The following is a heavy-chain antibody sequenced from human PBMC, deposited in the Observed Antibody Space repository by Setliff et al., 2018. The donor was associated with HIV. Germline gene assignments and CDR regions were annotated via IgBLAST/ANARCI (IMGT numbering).Heavy chain of an antibody. J-gene: IGHJ4*02. CDR3: ARHSPSDY. V-gene: IGHV4-61*02. CDR1: GGSISSSNYY. CDR2: IYTSGST. Sequence: PSETLSLTCTVSGGSISSSNYYWSWIRQPAGKGLEWIGRIYTSGSTSYNPSLKSRVTISVDTSKNQFSLKLSSVTAADTAVYYCARHSPSDYWGQGTLVTVSS.